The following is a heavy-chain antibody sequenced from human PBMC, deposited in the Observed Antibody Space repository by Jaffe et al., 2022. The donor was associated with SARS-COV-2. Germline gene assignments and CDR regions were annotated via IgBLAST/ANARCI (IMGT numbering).Heavy chain of an antibody. CDR2: ISGSGGST. J-gene: IGHJ6*02. CDR1: GFTFSSYA. CDR3: AKDPLTDYTSYYYYGMDV. D-gene: IGHD4-4*01. V-gene: IGHV3-23*01. Sequence: EVQLLESGGGLVQPGGSLRLSCAASGFTFSSYAMSWVRQAPGKGLEWVSAISGSGGSTYYADSVKGRFTISRDNSKNTLYLQMNSLRAEDTAVYYCAKDPLTDYTSYYYYGMDVWGQGTTVTVSS.